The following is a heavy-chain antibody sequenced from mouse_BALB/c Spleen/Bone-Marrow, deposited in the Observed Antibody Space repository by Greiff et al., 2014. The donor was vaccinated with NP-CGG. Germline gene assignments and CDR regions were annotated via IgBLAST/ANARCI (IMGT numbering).Heavy chain of an antibody. D-gene: IGHD1-2*01. V-gene: IGHV2-9*02. CDR2: IWADGST. CDR3: ARITTATGAMDY. CDR1: GFSLTSYG. J-gene: IGHJ4*01. Sequence: VELVESGPGLVAPSQSLSITCTVSGFSLTSYGVHWVRQPPGKGLEWLGVIWADGSTNYNSALMSRLSIRKDNSKSQVFLKMNSLQTDDTAMYYCARITTATGAMDYWDQGTSVTVSS.